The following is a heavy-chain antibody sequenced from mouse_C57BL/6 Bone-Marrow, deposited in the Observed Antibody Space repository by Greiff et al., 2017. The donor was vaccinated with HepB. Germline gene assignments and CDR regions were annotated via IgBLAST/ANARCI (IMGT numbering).Heavy chain of an antibody. V-gene: IGHV1-81*01. CDR1: GYTFTSYG. J-gene: IGHJ3*01. Sequence: VKLMESGAELARPGASVKLSCKASGYTFTSYGISWVKQRTGQGLEWIGEIYPRSGNTYYNEKFKGKATLTADKSSSTAYMELRSLTSEDSAVYFCARRGYGSIAYWGQGTLVTVSA. CDR2: IYPRSGNT. CDR3: ARRGYGSIAY. D-gene: IGHD1-1*01.